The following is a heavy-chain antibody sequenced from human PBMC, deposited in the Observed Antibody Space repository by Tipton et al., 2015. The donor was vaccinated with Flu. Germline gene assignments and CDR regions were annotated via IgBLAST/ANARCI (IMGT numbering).Heavy chain of an antibody. CDR1: GYSISSGYY. V-gene: IGHV4-61*01. Sequence: TLSLTCTVSGYSISSGYYWSWIRQPPGKGLEWIGYIYYSGSTNYNPSLKSRVTISVDTSKNQFSLKLSSVTAADTAVYYCARGEGGASFDYWGQGTLVTVSS. CDR2: IYYSGST. D-gene: IGHD3-16*01. CDR3: ARGEGGASFDY. J-gene: IGHJ4*02.